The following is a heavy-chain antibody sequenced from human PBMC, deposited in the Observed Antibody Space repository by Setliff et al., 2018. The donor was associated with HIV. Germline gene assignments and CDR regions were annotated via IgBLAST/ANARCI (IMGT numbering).Heavy chain of an antibody. CDR1: GYTFTSYA. V-gene: IGHV1-3*01. CDR2: INAGNGDT. D-gene: IGHD6-19*01. CDR3: ARGSRSGWFFDW. Sequence: ASVKVSCKASGYTFTSYAMHWVRQAPGQRLEWMGWINAGNGDTKYSQKFQDRVTMTKDTSTSTAYMELRSLRSDDTAVYYCARGSRSGWFFDWWGQGSLVTVSS. J-gene: IGHJ4*02.